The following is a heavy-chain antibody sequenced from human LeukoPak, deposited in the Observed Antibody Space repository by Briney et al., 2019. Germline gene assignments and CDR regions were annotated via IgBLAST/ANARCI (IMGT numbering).Heavy chain of an antibody. CDR2: IGTGSSTI. D-gene: IGHD2-15*01. Sequence: GGSLRLSCAASGFTFSSYSMNWVRQAPGKGLEWVSYIGTGSSTIYYADSVKGRFTISRDNAKNSVFLQMNSLRAEDTAVCYCARDYGGMGYWGQGTLVTVSS. CDR3: ARDYGGMGY. V-gene: IGHV3-48*01. J-gene: IGHJ4*02. CDR1: GFTFSSYS.